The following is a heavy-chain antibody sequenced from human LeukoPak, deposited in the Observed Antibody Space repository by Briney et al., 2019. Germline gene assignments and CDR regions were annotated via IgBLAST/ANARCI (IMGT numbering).Heavy chain of an antibody. D-gene: IGHD5-18*01. J-gene: IGHJ4*02. V-gene: IGHV4-38-2*01. Sequence: SETLSLTCAVSGYSISSGYYWGWIRPPPGKGLEWIGSIYHSGSTYYNPSLKSRVTISVDTSKNQFSLKLSSVTAADTAVYYCARHRDTWIQLWSFDYWGQGTLVTVSS. CDR3: ARHRDTWIQLWSFDY. CDR1: GYSISSGYY. CDR2: IYHSGST.